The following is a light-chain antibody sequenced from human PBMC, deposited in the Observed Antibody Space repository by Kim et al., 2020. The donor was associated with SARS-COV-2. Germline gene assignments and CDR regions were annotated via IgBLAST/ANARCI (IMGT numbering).Light chain of an antibody. Sequence: LSPGQGATHSCRASQSVSRNFLTWYQQQPGQAPRLLIFGASTRATGIPDRFSGSGSGTDFTLTINRLEPEDFAVYYCQQYGTSLYTFGQGTKLEI. CDR3: QQYGTSLYT. CDR2: GAS. CDR1: QSVSRNF. J-gene: IGKJ2*01. V-gene: IGKV3-20*01.